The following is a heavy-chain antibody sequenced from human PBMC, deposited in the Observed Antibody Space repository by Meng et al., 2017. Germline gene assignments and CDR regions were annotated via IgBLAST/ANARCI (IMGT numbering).Heavy chain of an antibody. J-gene: IGHJ4*02. Sequence: SETLSLTCTVSGGSISSYYWSWIRQPPGKGLKWIGYIYYSGSTNYNPSLKSRVTISVDTSKNQSSLRLSSVTAADTAVYYCARYYRPILTGYYYFDYWGQGTLVTVSS. CDR1: GGSISSYY. CDR3: ARYYRPILTGYYYFDY. CDR2: IYYSGST. V-gene: IGHV4-59*01. D-gene: IGHD3-9*01.